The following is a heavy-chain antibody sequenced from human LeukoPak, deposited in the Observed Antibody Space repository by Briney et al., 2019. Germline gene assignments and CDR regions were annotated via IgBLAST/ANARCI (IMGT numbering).Heavy chain of an antibody. CDR3: ARIAKDCGGDCFADY. D-gene: IGHD2-21*01. V-gene: IGHV3-66*01. CDR2: IYYGGST. J-gene: IGHJ4*02. Sequence: PGGSLRLSCAPSALTVSGNSVTWIRQIPGEGLEWVSAIYYGGSTFYADSVKGRFIISRDTSKNTWTLQMNSLRVEDTAVYYCARIAKDCGGDCFADYWGLGTLVTVSS. CDR1: ALTVSGNS.